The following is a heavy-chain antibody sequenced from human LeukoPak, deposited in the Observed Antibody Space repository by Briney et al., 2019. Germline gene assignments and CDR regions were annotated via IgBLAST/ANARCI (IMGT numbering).Heavy chain of an antibody. J-gene: IGHJ3*02. CDR3: ARRNRPYYYDSSGYYLDAFDI. CDR2: IYPGDSDT. V-gene: IGHV5-51*01. Sequence: GESLKISCKGSGYSFTSYWIGWVRQMPGKGLEWMGIIYPGDSDTRYSPSFQGQVTISADKSISTAYLQWSSLKASDTAMYYCARRNRPYYYDSSGYYLDAFDIWGQGTMVTVSS. CDR1: GYSFTSYW. D-gene: IGHD3-22*01.